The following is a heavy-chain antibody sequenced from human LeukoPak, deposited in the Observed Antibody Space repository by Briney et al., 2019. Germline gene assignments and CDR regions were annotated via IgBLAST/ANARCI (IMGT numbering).Heavy chain of an antibody. CDR3: ARDGQGSSGSLYFFDY. J-gene: IGHJ4*02. V-gene: IGHV3-53*05. CDR1: GFTVSSNY. CDR2: MYSGGST. Sequence: PGGSLRLSCAASGFTVSSNYMSWVRQAPGKGLEWVSVMYSGGSTYYADSVKGRFTISRDNSKNTLYLQMNTLRAEDTAVYYCARDGQGSSGSLYFFDYWGQGTLVTVSS. D-gene: IGHD6-19*01.